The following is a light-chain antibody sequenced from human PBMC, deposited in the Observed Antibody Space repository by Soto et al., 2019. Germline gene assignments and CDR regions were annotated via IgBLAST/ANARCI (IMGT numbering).Light chain of an antibody. CDR1: SSNIGSNS. CDR3: AAWDDSRNGWV. V-gene: IGLV1-44*01. J-gene: IGLJ3*02. Sequence: QPVLTQPPSASGTPGQRVTISCSGSSSNIGSNSVSWYQQVPGTAPKLLIYTNNQRPSGVPDRFSGSKSGTSASLAISGLQSEDEADYYCAAWDDSRNGWVFGGGTKVTVL. CDR2: TNN.